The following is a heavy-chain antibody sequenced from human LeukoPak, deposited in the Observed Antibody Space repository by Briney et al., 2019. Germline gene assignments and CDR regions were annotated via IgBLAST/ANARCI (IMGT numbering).Heavy chain of an antibody. J-gene: IGHJ5*02. CDR2: IYPGDSDT. Sequence: GESLKISCKGSGYSFTSYWIGWVRQMPGKGLEWMGIIYPGDSDTRYSPSFQGQVTISADKSISTAYLQWSSLKASDTAMYYSARHGSYYGSGNYPWFDPWGQGTLVTVSS. CDR3: ARHGSYYGSGNYPWFDP. V-gene: IGHV5-51*01. CDR1: GYSFTSYW. D-gene: IGHD3-10*01.